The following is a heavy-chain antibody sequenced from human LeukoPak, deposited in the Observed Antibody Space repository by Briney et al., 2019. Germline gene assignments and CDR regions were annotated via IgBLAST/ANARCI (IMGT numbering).Heavy chain of an antibody. CDR3: ARHGGFFQDY. V-gene: IGHV4-34*01. D-gene: IGHD3-16*01. J-gene: IGHJ4*02. Sequence: SETLSLTCAVYGESSSNYYWSWIRQTPGQGLEWIGQIHQSGHTVYNPSLESRVTISIDTSKQQFSLNLISVTVADTAVYFCARHGGFFQDYWGQGTLVTVSS. CDR2: IHQSGHT. CDR1: GESSSNYY.